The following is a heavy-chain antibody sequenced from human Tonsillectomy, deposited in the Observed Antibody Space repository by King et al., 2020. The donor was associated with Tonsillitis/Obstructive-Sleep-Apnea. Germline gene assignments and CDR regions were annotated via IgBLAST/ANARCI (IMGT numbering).Heavy chain of an antibody. Sequence: VQLVESGGGLVQPGGSLRLSCAASGFTFSSYAMSWVRQAPGKGLEWVSAISGSGGSTYYADSVKGRFTISSDNSKNTLYLQMNSLRAEDTAVYYCAKDGSYYDFWSGYPNFDYWGQGTLVTVSS. CDR2: ISGSGGST. J-gene: IGHJ4*02. V-gene: IGHV3-23*04. D-gene: IGHD3-3*01. CDR1: GFTFSSYA. CDR3: AKDGSYYDFWSGYPNFDY.